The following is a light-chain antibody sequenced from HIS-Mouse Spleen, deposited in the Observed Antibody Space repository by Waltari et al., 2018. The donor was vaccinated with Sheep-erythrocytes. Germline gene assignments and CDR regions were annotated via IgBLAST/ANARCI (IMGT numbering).Light chain of an antibody. CDR3: CSYAGSYTWV. V-gene: IGLV2-11*01. CDR2: DVS. CDR1: SSDVGGYNY. Sequence: QSALTQPRSVSGSPGQSVTISCTGTSSDVGGYNYVSWYQQHPGKAPNLMIYDVSKLPSGVPDRFSGSKSGNTASLTISGLQAEDEADYYCCSYAGSYTWVFGGGTKLTVL. J-gene: IGLJ3*02.